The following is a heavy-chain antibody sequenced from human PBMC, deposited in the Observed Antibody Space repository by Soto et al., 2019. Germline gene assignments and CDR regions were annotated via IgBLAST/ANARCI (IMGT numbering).Heavy chain of an antibody. D-gene: IGHD3-10*01. J-gene: IGHJ6*02. CDR3: ASTKIELLSPGVQNGMDV. Sequence: QVHLQESGPGLVKPSETLSLTCAVSGGSLNTYYWSWIRQPAGKGLEWIGRIYTSGTNNYNPSLKNRVIMSLYTSKNQFSLNLSSVTAADTAVYYCASTKIELLSPGVQNGMDVWGQGTTVTVSS. V-gene: IGHV4-4*07. CDR2: IYTSGTN. CDR1: GGSLNTYY.